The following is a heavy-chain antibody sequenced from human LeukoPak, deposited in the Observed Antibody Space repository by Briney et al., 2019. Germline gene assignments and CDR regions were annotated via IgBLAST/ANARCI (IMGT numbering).Heavy chain of an antibody. V-gene: IGHV3-74*03. Sequence: GGPLPLSCAASGFPFSNHWMPWARHPPGKGLGWVARTDTGGRSTTYAHSVKGRLSISRDNAKSTLYLQMNSLRAEDTAVYYCARGPASRGGAYVGDYWGQGTLVTVSS. CDR1: GFPFSNHW. D-gene: IGHD4-23*01. CDR3: ARGPASRGGAYVGDY. J-gene: IGHJ4*02. CDR2: TDTGGRST.